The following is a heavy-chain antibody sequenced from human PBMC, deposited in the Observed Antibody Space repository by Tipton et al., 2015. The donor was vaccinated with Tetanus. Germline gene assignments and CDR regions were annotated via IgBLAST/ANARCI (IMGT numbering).Heavy chain of an antibody. J-gene: IGHJ5*02. CDR1: GDSMSGEFDY. CDR2: IHYRGTT. D-gene: IGHD3-10*01. Sequence: LRLSCTISGDSMSGEFDYWSWIRHLPGKGLEWIGYIHYRGTTLFNPSLKRRLTMSVDTSQNQFSLKLRSAAAADTAIYFCARSAPYRFGSESSSPWFDPWGQGMLVTVSS. CDR3: ARSAPYRFGSESSSPWFDP. V-gene: IGHV4-31*02.